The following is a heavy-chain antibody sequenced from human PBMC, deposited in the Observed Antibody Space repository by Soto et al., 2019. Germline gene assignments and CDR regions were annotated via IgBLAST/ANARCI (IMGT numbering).Heavy chain of an antibody. J-gene: IGHJ4*02. V-gene: IGHV2-5*02. CDR1: GFSLSTSGVG. CDR3: ARPNSGTFHYFDN. D-gene: IGHD1-26*01. Sequence: ITLKKSGPTLVKPTQHLTLTCTFSGFSLSTSGVGVGWIRQPPGKALEWLALIYWDNEERYNPALKSRLTISKHICKNQVVLRMTKMNPIDTATYYGARPNSGTFHYFDNWGQGTLVAV. CDR2: IYWDNEE.